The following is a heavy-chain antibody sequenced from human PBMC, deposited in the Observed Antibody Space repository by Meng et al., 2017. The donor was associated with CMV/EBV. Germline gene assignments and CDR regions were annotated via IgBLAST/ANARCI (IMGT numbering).Heavy chain of an antibody. Sequence: SETLSLTCVIYGGSFNNYYWNWIRQPPGKGLEWIGEINHSGSTNYNPSLKSRLTLSVDTSKNQFSLRLSSVPAADTSLYYFSSYFYDYAMDVWCQGPTVTVSS. J-gene: IGHJ6*02. CDR1: GGSFNNYY. CDR2: INHSGST. V-gene: IGHV4-34*01. CDR3: SSYFYDYAMDV.